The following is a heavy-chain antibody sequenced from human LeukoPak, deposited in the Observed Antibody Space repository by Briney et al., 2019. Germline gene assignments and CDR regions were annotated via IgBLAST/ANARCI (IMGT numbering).Heavy chain of an antibody. Sequence: GGSLRLSCEASGFTFSRFWMSWVRQAPGEGLEWVANIDEGGSEKYHVGSVRGRFTISRDNAKNSLYLQMNSLRAEDTAVYYCARAGLLWFGESYFDYWGQGTLVTVSS. CDR1: GFTFSRFW. CDR3: ARAGLLWFGESYFDY. CDR2: IDEGGSEK. D-gene: IGHD3-10*01. V-gene: IGHV3-7*01. J-gene: IGHJ4*02.